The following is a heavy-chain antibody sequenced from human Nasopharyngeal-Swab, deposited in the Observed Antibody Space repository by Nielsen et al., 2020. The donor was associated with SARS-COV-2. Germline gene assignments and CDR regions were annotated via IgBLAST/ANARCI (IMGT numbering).Heavy chain of an antibody. CDR3: ARAPDYDFWSGIYYYYYYYMDV. Sequence: SVKVSCKASGFTFTSSAVQWVRQARGQRREWIGWIVVGSGNTNYAQKFQERVTITRDMSTSTAYMELSSLRSEDTAVYYCARAPDYDFWSGIYYYYYYYMDVWGKGTTVTVSS. D-gene: IGHD3-3*01. J-gene: IGHJ6*03. V-gene: IGHV1-58*01. CDR1: GFTFTSSA. CDR2: IVVGSGNT.